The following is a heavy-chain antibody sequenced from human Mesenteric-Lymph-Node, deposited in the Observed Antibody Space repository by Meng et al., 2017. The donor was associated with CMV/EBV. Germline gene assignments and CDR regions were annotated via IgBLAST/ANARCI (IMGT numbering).Heavy chain of an antibody. V-gene: IGHV4-31*02. CDR2: IYYSGTT. Sequence: VSGGSSSSGGYYWTWIRQRPGKGLDWIGYIYYSGTTYFNPSLKSRVTMSVDTSENQFSLNLNSVTAADTAVYYCARSLSGSYSFDSWGQGTLVTVSS. CDR1: GGSSSSGGYY. J-gene: IGHJ4*02. CDR3: ARSLSGSYSFDS. D-gene: IGHD1-26*01.